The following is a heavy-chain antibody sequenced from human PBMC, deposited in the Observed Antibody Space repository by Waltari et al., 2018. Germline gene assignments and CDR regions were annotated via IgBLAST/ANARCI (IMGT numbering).Heavy chain of an antibody. J-gene: IGHJ6*02. CDR3: ARHPGSKSFPYYYYYGMDV. Sequence: EVELVQSAAEVRKAGESLRISCKASGAILTTNWIAWVRQRPGKGLESMGIIYPGTSETRYSPSFRGQVTISVDKSIGTAYLQWSSLQASDTATYYCARHPGSKSFPYYYYYGMDVWGHGTTVTV. CDR2: IYPGTSET. V-gene: IGHV5-51*01. CDR1: GAILTTNW.